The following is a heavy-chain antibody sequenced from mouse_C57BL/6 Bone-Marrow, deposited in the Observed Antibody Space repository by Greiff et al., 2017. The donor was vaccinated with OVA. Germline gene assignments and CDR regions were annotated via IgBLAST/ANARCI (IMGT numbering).Heavy chain of an antibody. CDR2: ISDGGSYT. J-gene: IGHJ4*01. CDR1: GFTFSSYA. Sequence: EVMLVESGGGLVKPGGSLKLSCAASGFTFSSYAMSWVRQTPEKRLEWVATISDGGSYTYYPANVKGRFTISRDNAKNNLYLQMSHLKSEDTAMYYCARDPHSNYAMDYWGQGTSVTVSS. V-gene: IGHV5-4*01. CDR3: ARDPHSNYAMDY. D-gene: IGHD2-5*01.